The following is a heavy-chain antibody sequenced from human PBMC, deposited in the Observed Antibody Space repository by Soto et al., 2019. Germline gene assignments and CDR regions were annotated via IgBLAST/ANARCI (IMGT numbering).Heavy chain of an antibody. J-gene: IGHJ4*02. D-gene: IGHD3-9*01. CDR3: AKDGEFDYVDY. CDR1: GGSISSSSYH. Sequence: ETLSLTCTVSGGSISSSSYHWGWIRQPPGKGLEWVSAISGSGGSTYYADSVKGRFTISRDNSKNTLYLQMNSLRAEDTAVYYCAKDGEFDYVDYWGQGTLVTVSS. V-gene: IGHV3-23*01. CDR2: ISGSGGST.